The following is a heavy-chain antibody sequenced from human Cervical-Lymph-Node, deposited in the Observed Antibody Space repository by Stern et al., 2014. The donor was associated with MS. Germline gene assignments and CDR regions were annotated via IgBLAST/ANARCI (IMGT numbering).Heavy chain of an antibody. Sequence: VQLEESGPGLVKPSETLSLTCTVSGGSIYNYYWTWIRQPPGKGLEWIGHIDYSGSTNYNPSLASRVTMSVASSKNEFSLILTSVTAADTAVYYCARALRNAYPWFDPWGQGTLVTVSS. CDR3: ARALRNAYPWFDP. D-gene: IGHD2-2*01. V-gene: IGHV4-59*01. CDR1: GGSIYNYY. CDR2: IDYSGST. J-gene: IGHJ5*01.